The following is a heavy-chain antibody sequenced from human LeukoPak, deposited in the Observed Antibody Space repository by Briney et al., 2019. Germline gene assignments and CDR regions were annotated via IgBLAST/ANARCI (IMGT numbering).Heavy chain of an antibody. CDR2: IKQDGSEK. D-gene: IGHD1-26*01. Sequence: GGSLRLSCTVSGFTVSSNSMSWVRQAPGKGLEWVANIKQDGSEKYYVDSVKGRFTISRDNAKNSLYLQMNSLRAEDTAVYYCARDWGLHRPTPFDYWGQGTLVTVSS. J-gene: IGHJ4*02. CDR3: ARDWGLHRPTPFDY. V-gene: IGHV3-7*01. CDR1: GFTVSSNS.